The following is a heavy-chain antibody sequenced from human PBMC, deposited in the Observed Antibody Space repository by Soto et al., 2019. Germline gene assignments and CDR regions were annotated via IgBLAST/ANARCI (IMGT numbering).Heavy chain of an antibody. CDR3: ARVLAAAGENWFDP. V-gene: IGHV4-59*01. Sequence: PSETLSLTCTVSGGSISSYYWSWIRQPPGKGLEWIGYIYYSGSTNYNPSLKSRVTISVDTSKNQFSLKLSSVTAADTAVYYCARVLAAAGENWFDPWGQGTLVTVSS. CDR2: IYYSGST. D-gene: IGHD6-13*01. J-gene: IGHJ5*02. CDR1: GGSISSYY.